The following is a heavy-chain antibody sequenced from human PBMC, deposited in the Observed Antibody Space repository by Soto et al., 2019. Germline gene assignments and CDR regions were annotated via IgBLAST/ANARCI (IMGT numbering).Heavy chain of an antibody. V-gene: IGHV1-46*01. D-gene: IGHD3-9*01. CDR3: AREWPTYYDILTGYYRYYGMDV. Sequence: RASVKVSCKASGYTFTSHYMHRVLQAPGQRLEWMGIINPSGGSTSYAQKFQGRVTMTRDTSTSTVYMELSSLRSEDMAVYYCAREWPTYYDILTGYYRYYGMDVWGQGTTVTVSS. CDR2: INPSGGST. J-gene: IGHJ6*02. CDR1: GYTFTSHY.